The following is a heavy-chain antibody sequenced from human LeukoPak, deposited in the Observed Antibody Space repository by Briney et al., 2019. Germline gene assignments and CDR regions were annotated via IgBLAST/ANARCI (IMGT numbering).Heavy chain of an antibody. CDR2: ISGSGGSA. CDR3: AKIAQYCSGGSCSPDAFDI. D-gene: IGHD2-15*01. V-gene: IGHV3-23*01. CDR1: GFTFSSYA. J-gene: IGHJ3*02. Sequence: GGSLRLSCAASGFTFSSYAMSWVRQAPGKGLEWVSAISGSGGSAYYADSVKGRFTISRDNSKNTLYLQMNSLRAEDTAVYYCAKIAQYCSGGSCSPDAFDIWGQGTMVTVSS.